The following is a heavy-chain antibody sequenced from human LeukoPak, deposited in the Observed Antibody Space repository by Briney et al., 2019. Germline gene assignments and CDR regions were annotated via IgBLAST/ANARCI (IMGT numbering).Heavy chain of an antibody. D-gene: IGHD6-13*01. Sequence: GGSLRLSCAASGFTFSDYYMSWIRQAPGKGLEWVSYINPSGSSMYYADSVKGRVTISRDNAKNSLYLQMNSLRAEDTAVYYWAKAIRAAGLHFEPWGQGTLVTVSS. V-gene: IGHV3-11*04. CDR3: AKAIRAAGLHFEP. CDR2: INPSGSSM. J-gene: IGHJ5*02. CDR1: GFTFSDYY.